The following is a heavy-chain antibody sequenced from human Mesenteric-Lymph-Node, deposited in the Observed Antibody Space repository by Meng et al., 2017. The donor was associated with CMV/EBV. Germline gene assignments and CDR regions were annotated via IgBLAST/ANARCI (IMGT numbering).Heavy chain of an antibody. D-gene: IGHD3-22*01. J-gene: IGHJ6*02. CDR2: IYYSGST. Sequence: SETLSLTCTVSGGSISSGGYYWSWIRQHPGKGLEWIGYIYYSGSTNYNPSLKSRVTISVDTSKNQFSLKLSSVTAADTAVYYCARDLGSCYDSSGYAYYYYYGMDVWGQGTTVTVSS. V-gene: IGHV4-61*08. CDR3: ARDLGSCYDSSGYAYYYYYGMDV. CDR1: GGSISSGGYY.